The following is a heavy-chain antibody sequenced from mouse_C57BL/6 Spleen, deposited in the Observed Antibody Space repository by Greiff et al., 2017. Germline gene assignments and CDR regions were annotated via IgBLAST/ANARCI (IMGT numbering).Heavy chain of an antibody. CDR2: IYPGSGNT. J-gene: IGHJ2*01. V-gene: IGHV1-76*01. Sequence: VQLQQSGAELVRPGASVKLSCKASGYTFTDYYINWVKQRPGQGLEWIARIYPGSGNTYYNEKFKGKATLTAEKSSSTAYMQLSSLTSEDSAVYFCARSGGYYSDYWGQGTTLTVSS. CDR1: GYTFTDYY. D-gene: IGHD1-1*02. CDR3: ARSGGYYSDY.